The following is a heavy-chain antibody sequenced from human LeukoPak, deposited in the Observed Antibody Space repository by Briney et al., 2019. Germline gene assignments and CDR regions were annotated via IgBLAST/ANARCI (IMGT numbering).Heavy chain of an antibody. V-gene: IGHV3-21*01. CDR3: ARGRTSGWYAQDAFDI. CDR2: ISSSTSYI. Sequence: GGSLRLSCAASGFSSYNMNWVRQAPGKGLEWVSSISSSTSYISYADSVKGRFPISRDNAKNSLYLQMNSLRAEDTAVYYCARGRTSGWYAQDAFDIWGQGTMVTVSS. CDR1: GFSSYN. D-gene: IGHD6-19*01. J-gene: IGHJ3*02.